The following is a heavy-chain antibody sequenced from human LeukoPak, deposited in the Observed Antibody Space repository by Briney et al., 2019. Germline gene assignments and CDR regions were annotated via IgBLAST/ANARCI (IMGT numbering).Heavy chain of an antibody. V-gene: IGHV3-23*01. CDR1: GFTFSNYG. CDR3: AKQGRGLAAAYFDF. D-gene: IGHD6-13*01. J-gene: IGHJ4*02. Sequence: GGSLRLSCAASGFTFSNYGMSWVRQAPGKGLEWVSVISGSGDSTYYADSVKGRFTISRDNSRNTVYLQMNSLRAEDTAVYYCAKQGRGLAAAYFDFWGQGTLVTVSS. CDR2: ISGSGDST.